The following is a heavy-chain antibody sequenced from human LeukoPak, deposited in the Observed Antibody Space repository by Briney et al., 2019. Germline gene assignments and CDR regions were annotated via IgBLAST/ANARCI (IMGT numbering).Heavy chain of an antibody. D-gene: IGHD5-12*01. CDR1: GFTFSSYA. Sequence: PGGSLRLSCAASGFTFSSYAMSWVRQAPGKGLEWVSAISGSGGSTYYADSVKGRFTISRDNAKNSLYLQMNSLRAEDTAVYYCARDLSGIVATFLNYYYYYMDVWGKGTTVTVSS. J-gene: IGHJ6*03. V-gene: IGHV3-23*01. CDR3: ARDLSGIVATFLNYYYYYMDV. CDR2: ISGSGGST.